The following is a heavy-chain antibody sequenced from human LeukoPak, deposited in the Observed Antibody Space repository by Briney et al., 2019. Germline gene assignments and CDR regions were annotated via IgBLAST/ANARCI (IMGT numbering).Heavy chain of an antibody. CDR2: ISSRSTTI. Sequence: GGSLRLSCAASGYIFSSYAMSWVRQAPGKGLEWVSYISSRSTTIYYADSMRGRFTISGDNAKNSLYLQVNNLRVEDTALYYCAREAVAGRGFDYWGQGALVTVSS. V-gene: IGHV3-48*01. CDR1: GYIFSSYA. CDR3: AREAVAGRGFDY. D-gene: IGHD6-19*01. J-gene: IGHJ4*02.